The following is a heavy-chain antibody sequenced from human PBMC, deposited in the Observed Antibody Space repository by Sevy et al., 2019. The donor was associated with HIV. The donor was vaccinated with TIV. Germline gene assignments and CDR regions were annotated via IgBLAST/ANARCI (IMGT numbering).Heavy chain of an antibody. J-gene: IGHJ4*02. CDR1: GFTVSSNY. CDR3: AKDRGEILHSAFDY. D-gene: IGHD3-16*01. Sequence: GGSLRLSCAASGFTVSSNYMIWVRQAPGKGLEWVSLIYSEGTKNYADSVKGRFTISRDNSKNTLYLQMNSLRVEDTAIYYCAKDRGEILHSAFDYWGQGTLVTVSS. V-gene: IGHV3-66*01. CDR2: IYSEGTK.